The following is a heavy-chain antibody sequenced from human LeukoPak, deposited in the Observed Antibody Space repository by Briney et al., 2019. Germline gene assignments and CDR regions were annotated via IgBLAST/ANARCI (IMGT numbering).Heavy chain of an antibody. D-gene: IGHD1-26*01. Sequence: SETLSLTCTVSGGSISSSYWSWIRPPPGKGLEWIGYISYSGSTNYNPSLKSRVTISVDTSKNQFSLKLSSVTAADTAVYYCARVEVGASRLGAFDIWGQGTMVTVSS. CDR1: GGSISSSY. J-gene: IGHJ3*02. CDR2: ISYSGST. V-gene: IGHV4-59*01. CDR3: ARVEVGASRLGAFDI.